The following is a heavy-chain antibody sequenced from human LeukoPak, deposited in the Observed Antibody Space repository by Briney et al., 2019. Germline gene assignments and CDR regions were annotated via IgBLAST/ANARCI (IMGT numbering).Heavy chain of an antibody. V-gene: IGHV5-51*01. CDR2: IYPGDSDT. D-gene: IGHD3-16*01. CDR1: GYSFTTYW. Sequence: GESLKISCKGSGYSFTTYWIGWVRQMPGKGLEWMGIIYPGDSDTKYSPSFQGQVTISADRSISTAYLQWSSLRASDTAIYYCAKTPGGSPSSYFDYWGQGTLVTVSS. CDR3: AKTPGGSPSSYFDY. J-gene: IGHJ4*02.